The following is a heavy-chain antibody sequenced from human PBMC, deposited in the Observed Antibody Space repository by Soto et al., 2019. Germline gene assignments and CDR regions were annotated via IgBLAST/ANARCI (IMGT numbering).Heavy chain of an antibody. V-gene: IGHV3-33*01. D-gene: IGHD5-18*01. Sequence: GGSLRLSCAASGFTFSSYGMYWVRQAPGKGLEWVAVIWYDGSNKYYADSLKGRFTISRDNSKNTLYLQMNSLRAEDTAVYYCARAGSYGTGYYFDYWGQGTLVTVSS. CDR2: IWYDGSNK. CDR3: ARAGSYGTGYYFDY. J-gene: IGHJ4*02. CDR1: GFTFSSYG.